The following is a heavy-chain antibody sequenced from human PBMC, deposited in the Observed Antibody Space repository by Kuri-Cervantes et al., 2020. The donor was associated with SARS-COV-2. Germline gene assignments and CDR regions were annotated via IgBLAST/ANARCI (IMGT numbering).Heavy chain of an antibody. CDR3: ARTGDLAFDY. D-gene: IGHD7-27*01. Sequence: SETLSLTCAVSGYSISSGYYWGWIRQPPGKGLEWIGSIYHSGSTYYNPSLKSRVTISVDTSQNQFSLKLSSVTAADTAVYYCARTGDLAFDYWGQGTLVTVSS. V-gene: IGHV4-38-2*01. J-gene: IGHJ4*02. CDR2: IYHSGST. CDR1: GYSISSGYY.